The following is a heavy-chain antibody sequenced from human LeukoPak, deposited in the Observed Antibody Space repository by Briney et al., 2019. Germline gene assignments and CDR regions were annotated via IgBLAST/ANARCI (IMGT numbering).Heavy chain of an antibody. Sequence: ASVKVSCKASGYTFTSYDINWVRQATRQGLEWMGWMNPNSGNTGYAQKFQGRVTMTRNTSISTAYMELSSLRSEDTAVYYCARGMDYDFWSGYYFWFDPWGQGTLVTVSS. D-gene: IGHD3-3*01. CDR2: MNPNSGNT. CDR1: GYTFTSYD. J-gene: IGHJ5*02. CDR3: ARGMDYDFWSGYYFWFDP. V-gene: IGHV1-8*01.